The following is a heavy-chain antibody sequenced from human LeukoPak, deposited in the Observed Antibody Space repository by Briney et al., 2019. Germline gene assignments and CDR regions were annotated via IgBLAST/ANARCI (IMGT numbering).Heavy chain of an antibody. CDR3: ARGVGAYYWFDP. Sequence: SETLSLTCIVSGDSVSGYYWNWIRQPAGKGLEWIGRIYTSGSTNYNPSLKSRVTISVDTSKNQFSLKLSSVTAADTAVYYCARGVGAYYWFDPWGQGTLVTVSS. CDR1: GDSVSGYY. D-gene: IGHD1-26*01. J-gene: IGHJ5*02. V-gene: IGHV4-4*07. CDR2: IYTSGST.